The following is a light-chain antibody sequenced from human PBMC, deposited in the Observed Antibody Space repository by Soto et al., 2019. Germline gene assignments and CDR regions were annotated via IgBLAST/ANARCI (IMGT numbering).Light chain of an antibody. J-gene: IGKJ4*01. CDR1: QIISSN. Sequence: EIVITQSPATMTVSPCERATLSCRASQIISSNLDWYQQKPGQAPKLLIYAASTRATGIPARFSGSGSGTEFTLTISSLQSEDLAIYYCQQYKNWPPLTFGGGTKVEIK. V-gene: IGKV3-15*01. CDR2: AAS. CDR3: QQYKNWPPLT.